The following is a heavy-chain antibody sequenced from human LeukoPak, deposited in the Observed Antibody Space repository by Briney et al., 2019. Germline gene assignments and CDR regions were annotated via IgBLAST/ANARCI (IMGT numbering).Heavy chain of an antibody. CDR3: AREYCTNGVCCKAHDY. CDR1: GYTFTGNY. Sequence: ASVKVSCKASGYTFTGNYMHWVRQAPGQGLEWMGWINPNSGGTNYAQKFQGRVTMTSDTSISTAYMELSSLRSDDTAVYFCAREYCTNGVCCKAHDYWGQGTLVTVSS. D-gene: IGHD2-8*01. J-gene: IGHJ4*02. V-gene: IGHV1-2*02. CDR2: INPNSGGT.